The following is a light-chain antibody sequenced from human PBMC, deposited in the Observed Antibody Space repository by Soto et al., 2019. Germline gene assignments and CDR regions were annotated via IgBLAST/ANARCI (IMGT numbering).Light chain of an antibody. CDR1: RSDIGNYNY. Sequence: QSVLTQPASVSGTPGQSITISCSGTRSDIGNYNYVSRYQQHPGKAPKLMIYEVNNRPSGVSHRFSGSKSGNTASLTISGLQAEDEADYYCSSYTGSSTLYVFGTGTKVTVL. CDR2: EVN. V-gene: IGLV2-14*01. J-gene: IGLJ1*01. CDR3: SSYTGSSTLYV.